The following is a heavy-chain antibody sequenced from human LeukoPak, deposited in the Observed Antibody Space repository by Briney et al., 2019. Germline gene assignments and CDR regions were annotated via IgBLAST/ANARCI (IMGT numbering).Heavy chain of an antibody. D-gene: IGHD6-19*01. J-gene: IGHJ4*02. Sequence: GGSLRLSCAASGFTFSSYEMNWVRQAPGKGLEWVSYISSSGTTIYYADSVKGRFTISGDNAKNSLYLQMNSLRAEDTAVYYCARVVHSSGWYWCEECLSYFDYWGQGTLVTVSS. V-gene: IGHV3-48*03. CDR3: ARVVHSSGWYWCEECLSYFDY. CDR2: ISSSGTTI. CDR1: GFTFSSYE.